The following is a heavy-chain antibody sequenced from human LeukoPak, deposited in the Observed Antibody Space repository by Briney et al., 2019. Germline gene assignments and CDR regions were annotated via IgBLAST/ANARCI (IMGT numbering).Heavy chain of an antibody. CDR3: ARGGAVVGFDYFDY. J-gene: IGHJ4*02. CDR1: GGSISSYY. CDR2: IYYSGST. D-gene: IGHD6-19*01. V-gene: IGHV4-59*01. Sequence: SETLSLTCTVSGGSISSYYWSWIRQPPGKGLEWIGYIYYSGSTNYNPSLKSRVTISVDTSKNQFSLKLSSVTAADTAVYYCARGGAVVGFDYFDYWGQGTLVTVSS.